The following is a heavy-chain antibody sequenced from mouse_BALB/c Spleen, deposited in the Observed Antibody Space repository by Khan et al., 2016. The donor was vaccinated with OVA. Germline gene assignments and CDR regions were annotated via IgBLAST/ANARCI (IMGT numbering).Heavy chain of an antibody. D-gene: IGHD2-14*01. Sequence: EVQLQESGPSLVKPSQTLSLTCSVTGDSITSGYWSWIRKFPGNKLEYMGSMIYTGYPDYNPSLKSRLALTRHTSKNQYYLQLNSVTTDDTATYYCARSTYRYSFAYWGQGTLVTVSA. V-gene: IGHV3-8*02. CDR1: GDSITSGY. J-gene: IGHJ3*01. CDR3: ARSTYRYSFAY. CDR2: MIYTGYP.